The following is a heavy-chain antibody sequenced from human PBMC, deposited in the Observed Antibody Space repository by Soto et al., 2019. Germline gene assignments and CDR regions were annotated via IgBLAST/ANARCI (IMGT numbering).Heavy chain of an antibody. CDR3: ARVGRLKYYYDSSGPEGLQH. D-gene: IGHD3-22*01. Sequence: SETLSLTCTVSGGSISSGDYYWSWIRQPPGKGLEWIGYIYYSGSTYYNPSLKSRVTISVDTSKNQSSLKLSSVTAADTAVYYCARVGRLKYYYDSSGPEGLQHWGQGTLVTVSS. CDR2: IYYSGST. J-gene: IGHJ1*01. V-gene: IGHV4-30-4*01. CDR1: GGSISSGDYY.